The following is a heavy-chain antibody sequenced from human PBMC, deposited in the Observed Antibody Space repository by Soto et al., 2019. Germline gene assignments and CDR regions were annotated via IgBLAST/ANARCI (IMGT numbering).Heavy chain of an antibody. CDR2: INPSGGST. D-gene: IGHD2-2*01. Sequence: GASVNVSCKASGYTFTSYYMHWVRQAPGQGLEWMGIINPSGGSTSYAQKFQGRVTMTRDTSTSTVYMELSSLRSEDTAVYYCARGEIYCNSTSCLLFDYWGQGTLVTVSS. V-gene: IGHV1-46*01. CDR3: ARGEIYCNSTSCLLFDY. J-gene: IGHJ4*02. CDR1: GYTFTSYY.